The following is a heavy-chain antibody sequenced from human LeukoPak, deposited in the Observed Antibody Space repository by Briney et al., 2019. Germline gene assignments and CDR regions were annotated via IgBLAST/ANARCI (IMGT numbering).Heavy chain of an antibody. V-gene: IGHV3-15*01. Sequence: GGSLTLSCAASGFTFSNAWMSWVRQAPGKGLEWVGRIKSKTDGGTTDYAARVKGRFTISRNDSKNTLHLQMNSLKTEDTAVYYCTTDPLGYCSGGSCRVRNWGQGTLVTVSS. CDR1: GFTFSNAW. D-gene: IGHD2-15*01. CDR3: TTDPLGYCSGGSCRVRN. CDR2: IKSKTDGGTT. J-gene: IGHJ4*02.